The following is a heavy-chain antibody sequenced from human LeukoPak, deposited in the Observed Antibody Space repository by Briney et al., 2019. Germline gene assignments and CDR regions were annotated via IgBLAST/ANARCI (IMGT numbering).Heavy chain of an antibody. D-gene: IGHD3/OR15-3a*01. V-gene: IGHV4-39*01. Sequence: SETLSLTCAVSGDSISSSDYYWGWIRQPPGKGLEWMGSIYYSGSSYYNPSLKRRVTISVDTSKNQFSLKLKSVTAADTAVYYCATPRKYDLWTGFSTYFDYWGQGILVTVSS. CDR2: IYYSGSS. J-gene: IGHJ4*02. CDR1: GDSISSSDYY. CDR3: ATPRKYDLWTGFSTYFDY.